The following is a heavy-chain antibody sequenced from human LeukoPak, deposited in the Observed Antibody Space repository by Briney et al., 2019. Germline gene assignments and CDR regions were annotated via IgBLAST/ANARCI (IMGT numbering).Heavy chain of an antibody. CDR1: VYTFTIYD. D-gene: IGHD5-12*01. CDR2: MNPNSGNT. V-gene: IGHV1-8*01. Sequence: ASVTVSFKASVYTFTIYDINWVRPATGQGRAWMGWMNPNSGNTGYAQKFQGRVTMTRNTSISTAYMELSSLRSEDTAVYYCARGGIKYSGYDPWGQGTLVTVSS. J-gene: IGHJ5*02. CDR3: ARGGIKYSGYDP.